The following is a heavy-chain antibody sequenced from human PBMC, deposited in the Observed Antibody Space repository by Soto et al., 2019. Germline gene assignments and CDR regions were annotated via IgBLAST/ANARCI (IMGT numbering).Heavy chain of an antibody. V-gene: IGHV3-30-3*01. CDR1: GFTFSSYA. D-gene: IGHD3-10*01. Sequence: PGGSVRLSCAASGFTFSSYAMHWVRQAPGKGLEWVAVISYDGSNKYYADSVKGRFTISRDNSKNTLYLQMNSLRAEDTAVYYCARGQLLWFGELLGSFDYWGQGTLVTVSS. CDR2: ISYDGSNK. J-gene: IGHJ4*02. CDR3: ARGQLLWFGELLGSFDY.